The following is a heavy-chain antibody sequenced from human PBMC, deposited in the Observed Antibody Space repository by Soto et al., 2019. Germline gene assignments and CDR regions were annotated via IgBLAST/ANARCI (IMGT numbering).Heavy chain of an antibody. D-gene: IGHD4-17*01. CDR2: INPNSGGT. CDR1: GYTFTGYY. Sequence: ASVKVSYKTSGYTFTGYYMHWGRQAPGQGLEWMGWINPNSGGTNYAQKFQGWVTMTRDTSISTAYMELSRLRSDDTAVYYCASSMTTVTHFDYWGQGTLVTVSS. V-gene: IGHV1-2*04. J-gene: IGHJ4*02. CDR3: ASSMTTVTHFDY.